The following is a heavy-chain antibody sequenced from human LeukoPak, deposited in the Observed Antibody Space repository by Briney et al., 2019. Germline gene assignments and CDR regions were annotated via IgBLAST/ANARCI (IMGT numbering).Heavy chain of an antibody. V-gene: IGHV3-30*04. CDR1: GFTFSRHF. D-gene: IGHD3-16*01. J-gene: IGHJ4*02. CDR2: IFPDGDVV. CDR3: ARERYDYVWGYFDY. Sequence: GGSLRLSCAASGFTFSRHFMHWVRQAPGKGLEWVAIIFPDGDVVYYADSVKGRFTTSRDNAKNSLYLQMNSLRAEDTAVYYCARERYDYVWGYFDYWGQGTLVTVSS.